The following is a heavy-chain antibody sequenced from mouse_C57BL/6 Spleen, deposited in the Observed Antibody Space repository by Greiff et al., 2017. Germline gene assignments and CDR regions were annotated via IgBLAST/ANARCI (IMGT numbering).Heavy chain of an antibody. CDR1: GYTFTSYW. CDR2: IDPSDSYT. J-gene: IGHJ3*01. Sequence: QVQLQQSGAELVMPGASVKLSCKASGYTFTSYWMHWVKQRPGQGLEWIGEIDPSDSYTNYNQKFKGKSTLTVDKSSSTAYMQLSSLTSEDSAVYYCARPTGTDWFAYWGQGTLVTVSA. CDR3: ARPTGTDWFAY. V-gene: IGHV1-69*01. D-gene: IGHD4-1*02.